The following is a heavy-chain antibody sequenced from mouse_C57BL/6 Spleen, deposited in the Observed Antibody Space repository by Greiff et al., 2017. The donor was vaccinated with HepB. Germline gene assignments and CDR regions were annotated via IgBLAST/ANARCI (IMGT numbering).Heavy chain of an antibody. D-gene: IGHD1-1*01. J-gene: IGHJ2*01. CDR2: ISSGSSTI. Sequence: EVKLMESGGGLVKPGGSLKLSCAASGFTFSDYGMHWVRQAPEKGLEWVAYISSGSSTIYYADTVKGRFTISRDNAKNTLFLQMTSLRSEDTAMYYCARGNYYGSNYFDYWGQGTTLTVSS. V-gene: IGHV5-17*01. CDR1: GFTFSDYG. CDR3: ARGNYYGSNYFDY.